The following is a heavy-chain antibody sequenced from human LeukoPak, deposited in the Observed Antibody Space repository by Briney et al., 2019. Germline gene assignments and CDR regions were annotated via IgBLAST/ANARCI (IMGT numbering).Heavy chain of an antibody. CDR1: GGSISRYY. J-gene: IGHJ4*02. D-gene: IGHD3-10*01. V-gene: IGHV4-59*01. CDR3: ASGGYIYGSGSYQSDY. Sequence: SETLSLTCTVSGGSISRYYWSWIRQPPGKGLEGIGYIYYSGSTNYNPSLKSRVTISVDTSKNQFSLKLSSVTAADTAVYYCASGGYIYGSGSYQSDYWGQGTLVTVSS. CDR2: IYYSGST.